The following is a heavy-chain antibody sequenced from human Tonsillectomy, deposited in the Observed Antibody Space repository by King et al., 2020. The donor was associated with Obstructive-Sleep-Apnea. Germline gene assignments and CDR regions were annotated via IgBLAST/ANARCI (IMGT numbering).Heavy chain of an antibody. Sequence: VQLVESGGGLVKPGGSLRLSCAASGFTFSSYSMNWVRQAPGKGLEWVSSISSSSSYIYYADSVKGRFTISRDNAKNSLYLQMNSLRAEDTAVYYCARNRYSSSSGPLAYYYYGMDVWGQGTTVTVSS. CDR3: ARNRYSSSSGPLAYYYYGMDV. CDR2: ISSSSSYI. D-gene: IGHD6-6*01. J-gene: IGHJ6*02. CDR1: GFTFSSYS. V-gene: IGHV3-21*01.